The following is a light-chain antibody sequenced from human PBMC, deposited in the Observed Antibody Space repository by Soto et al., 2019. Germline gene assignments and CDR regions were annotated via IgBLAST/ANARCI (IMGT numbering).Light chain of an antibody. CDR3: TSYATGSAYV. V-gene: IGLV2-18*02. J-gene: IGLJ1*01. CDR1: SSDVGGYNR. CDR2: DVS. Sequence: QSALTQPPSVSGSPGQSVTISCTGTSSDVGGYNRVSWYQQPPGKAPKLLIYDVSNRPSGGSTRFSGSKSGNTASLTISGLQAEDAADYYCTSYATGSAYVFGPGTKLTVL.